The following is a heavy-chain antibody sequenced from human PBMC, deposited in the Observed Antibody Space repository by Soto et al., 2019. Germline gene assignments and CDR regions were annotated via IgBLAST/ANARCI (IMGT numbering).Heavy chain of an antibody. CDR2: IYYSGST. Sequence: SETLSLTGTVSGYSISSSSYYWGWIRQPPGKGLEWIGSIYYSGSTYYNPSLKSRVTISVDTSKNQFSLKLSSVTAADTAVYYCASSYVRSNYYYYGMDVWGQGTTVTVSS. D-gene: IGHD3-16*01. CDR3: ASSYVRSNYYYYGMDV. V-gene: IGHV4-39*01. CDR1: GYSISSSSYY. J-gene: IGHJ6*02.